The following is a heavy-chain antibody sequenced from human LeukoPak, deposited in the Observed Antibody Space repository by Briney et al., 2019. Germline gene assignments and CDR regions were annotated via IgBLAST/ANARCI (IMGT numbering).Heavy chain of an antibody. V-gene: IGHV4-61*01. CDR3: AASCGGDCYSADAFDI. D-gene: IGHD2-21*02. J-gene: IGHJ3*02. Sequence: PSETLSLTCTVSGGSVSSGSYYWSWIRQPPGKGLEWIGYIYYSGSTYYNPSLKSRVTISVDTSKNQFSLKLSSVTAADTAVYYCAASCGGDCYSADAFDIWGQGTMVTVSS. CDR2: IYYSGST. CDR1: GGSVSSGSYY.